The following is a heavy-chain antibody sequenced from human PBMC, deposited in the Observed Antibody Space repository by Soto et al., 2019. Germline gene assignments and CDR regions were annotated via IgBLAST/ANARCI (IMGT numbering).Heavy chain of an antibody. J-gene: IGHJ3*02. D-gene: IGHD6-19*01. Sequence: GGSLRLSCAASGFTFSSYAMSWVRQAPGKGLEWVSAISGSGGSTYYADSVKGRFTISRDNSKNTLYLQMNSLRAEDTAVYYCAKDERVQWLAVLVAFDIWGQGTMVTVSS. CDR1: GFTFSSYA. V-gene: IGHV3-23*01. CDR3: AKDERVQWLAVLVAFDI. CDR2: ISGSGGST.